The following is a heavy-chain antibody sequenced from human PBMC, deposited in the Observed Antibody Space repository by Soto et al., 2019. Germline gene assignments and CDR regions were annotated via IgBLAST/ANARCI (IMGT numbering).Heavy chain of an antibody. CDR1: GFTFSSYA. V-gene: IGHV3-23*01. Sequence: QPGGSLRLSCTASGFTFSSYAMSWVRQAPGKELEWVSTISGNSGKTNYAESVKGRFSISRDNSKNTVHLQLDSLRAEDTAVYFCAKLGFVLMELYYLQQWGHGTLVTVS. CDR3: AKLGFVLMELYYLQQ. D-gene: IGHD2-8*01. J-gene: IGHJ4*01. CDR2: ISGNSGKT.